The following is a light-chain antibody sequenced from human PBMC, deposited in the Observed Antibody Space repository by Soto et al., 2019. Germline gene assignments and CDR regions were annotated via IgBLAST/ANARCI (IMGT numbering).Light chain of an antibody. CDR3: SSYTSDSSYV. CDR1: SSDVGLYDY. V-gene: IGLV2-14*01. J-gene: IGLJ1*01. Sequence: QSALTQPASVSGSPGQSITISCTGTSSDVGLYDYVFWYQQHPGKAPQLMIYAVSNRPSGVSNRFSASKSGNTASLFISGLQAEDEADYYSSSYTSDSSYVFGSGTKVTVL. CDR2: AVS.